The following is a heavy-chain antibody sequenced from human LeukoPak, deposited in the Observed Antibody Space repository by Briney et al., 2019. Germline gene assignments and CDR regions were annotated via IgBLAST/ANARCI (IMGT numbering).Heavy chain of an antibody. Sequence: SSVKVSCKASGYTFTSYYMHWVRQAPGQGLEWMGIIKPSGGSTRYAQKFQGRDTMTRETTKSTVYMELSSLRSEDTAVYYCARLEHSSGWLVDAFDIWGQGTMVTVSS. CDR3: ARLEHSSGWLVDAFDI. J-gene: IGHJ3*02. D-gene: IGHD6-19*01. CDR2: IKPSGGST. V-gene: IGHV1-46*01. CDR1: GYTFTSYY.